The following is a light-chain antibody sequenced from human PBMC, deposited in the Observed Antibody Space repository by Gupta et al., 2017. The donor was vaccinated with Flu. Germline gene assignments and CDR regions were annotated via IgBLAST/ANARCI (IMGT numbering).Light chain of an antibody. J-gene: IGLJ3*02. Sequence: SYELTQPPSASVSPGQTARITRPGDALPREYAYWYQQKSGQAPVLVIYEDKKRPSGIPERFSGSSSGTMATLTISGAQVEDEADYYCYSKDSSGNQRVFGGGTKLTVL. CDR3: YSKDSSGNQRV. CDR2: EDK. CDR1: ALPREY. V-gene: IGLV3-10*01.